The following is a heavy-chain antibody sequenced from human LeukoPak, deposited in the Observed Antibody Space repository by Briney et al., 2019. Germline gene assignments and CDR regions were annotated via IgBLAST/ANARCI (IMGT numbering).Heavy chain of an antibody. J-gene: IGHJ5*02. V-gene: IGHV3-30*02. CDR3: AKADEYYDFWSGYYTGNWFDP. CDR2: IRYDGSNK. D-gene: IGHD3-3*01. CDR1: GFTFSSYG. Sequence: PGGSLRLSCAASGFTFSSYGMHWVRQAPGKGLEWVAFIRYDGSNKYYADSVKGRFTISRDNSKNTLYLQMNSLRAEDTAVYYCAKADEYYDFWSGYYTGNWFDPWGQGTLVTVSS.